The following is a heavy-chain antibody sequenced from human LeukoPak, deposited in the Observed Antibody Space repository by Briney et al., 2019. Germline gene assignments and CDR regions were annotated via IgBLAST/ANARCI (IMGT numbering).Heavy chain of an antibody. Sequence: GASVKVSCKASGGTFSSYAISWVRLAPGQGLEWMGGIIPIFGTANYAQKFQGRVTITADESTSTAYMELSSLRSEDTAVYYCARALYSSGWYWYSDLWGRGTLVTVSS. J-gene: IGHJ2*01. CDR2: IIPIFGTA. CDR1: GGTFSSYA. CDR3: ARALYSSGWYWYSDL. V-gene: IGHV1-69*13. D-gene: IGHD6-19*01.